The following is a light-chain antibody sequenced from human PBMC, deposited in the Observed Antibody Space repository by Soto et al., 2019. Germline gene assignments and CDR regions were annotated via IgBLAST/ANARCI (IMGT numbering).Light chain of an antibody. CDR3: QHYNSYSEA. CDR1: QSVSSN. J-gene: IGKJ1*01. CDR2: GAS. V-gene: IGKV3-15*01. Sequence: EIVMTQSPATLSVSPGGRATLSCRASQSVSSNLAWYQQKPGQAPRLLMYGASTRASGVPARFSGSGSGTEFTLTISSLQPDDFATYYCQHYNSYSEAFGQGTKVDI.